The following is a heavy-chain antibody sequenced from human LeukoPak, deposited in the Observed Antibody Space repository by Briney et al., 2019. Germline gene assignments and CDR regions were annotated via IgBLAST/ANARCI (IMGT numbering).Heavy chain of an antibody. D-gene: IGHD3-16*01. Sequence: SETLSLTCTVSGGSISSSSYYWGWIRQPPGKGLEWIGSIYYSGSTYYNPSLKSRVTISVDTSKNQFSLKLSSVTAADTAVYYCARGRYVNYFDYWGQGTLVTVSS. CDR1: GGSISSSSYY. J-gene: IGHJ4*02. V-gene: IGHV4-39*07. CDR3: ARGRYVNYFDY. CDR2: IYYSGST.